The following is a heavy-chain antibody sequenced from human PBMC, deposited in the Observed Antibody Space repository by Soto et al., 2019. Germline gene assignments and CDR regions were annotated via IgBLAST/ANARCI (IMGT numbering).Heavy chain of an antibody. CDR1: GYTFTSYG. D-gene: IGHD2-8*01. J-gene: IGHJ3*02. Sequence: ASVKVSCKASGYTFTSYGISWVRQAPGQGLEWMGWISAYNGNTNYAQKLQGRVTMTTDTSTSTAYMELRSLRSDDTAVYYCARGAGGYCTNGVCDDAFDIWGQGTMVTVSS. V-gene: IGHV1-18*01. CDR3: ARGAGGYCTNGVCDDAFDI. CDR2: ISAYNGNT.